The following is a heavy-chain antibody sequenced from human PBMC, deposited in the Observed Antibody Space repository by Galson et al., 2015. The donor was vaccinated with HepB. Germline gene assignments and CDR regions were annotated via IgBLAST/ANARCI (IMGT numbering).Heavy chain of an antibody. CDR1: GYTFTSYA. Sequence: SVKVSCKASGYTFTSYAMHWVRQAPGQRLEWMGWINAGNGNTKYSQKFQGRVTMTEDTSTDTAYMELSSLRSEDTAVYYCATSRSEMYSSGWFTHFDYWGQGTLVTVSS. D-gene: IGHD6-19*01. V-gene: IGHV1-3*01. J-gene: IGHJ4*02. CDR3: ATSRSEMYSSGWFTHFDY. CDR2: INAGNGNT.